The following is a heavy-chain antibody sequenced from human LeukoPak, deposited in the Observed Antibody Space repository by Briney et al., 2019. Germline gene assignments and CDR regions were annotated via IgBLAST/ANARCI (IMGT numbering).Heavy chain of an antibody. CDR1: GFTFSSYG. D-gene: IGHD3-10*01. Sequence: GGSLRLSCAASGFTFSSYGMSWVRQAPGKGLEWVSAISGSGVSTYYADSVKGRFTISRDNSKNTLYLQMNSLRAEDTAVYYCAKDRPYYYGSGGIFDYWGQGTPVTVSS. V-gene: IGHV3-23*01. CDR2: ISGSGVST. CDR3: AKDRPYYYGSGGIFDY. J-gene: IGHJ4*02.